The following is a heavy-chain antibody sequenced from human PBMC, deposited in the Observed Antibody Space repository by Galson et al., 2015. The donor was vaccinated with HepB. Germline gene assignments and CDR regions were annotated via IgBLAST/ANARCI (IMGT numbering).Heavy chain of an antibody. J-gene: IGHJ3*02. CDR1: GFTFSSYG. Sequence: SLRLSCAASGFTFSSYGMHWVRQAPGKGLEWVAVTSSDVSKKYYADSVKGRFTISRDNSKNTVYLHMNSLRAEDTAVYYCAKDIVEVVVLGDAFDIWGQGTIVTVSS. D-gene: IGHD2-21*01. CDR2: TSSDVSKK. CDR3: AKDIVEVVVLGDAFDI. V-gene: IGHV3-30*18.